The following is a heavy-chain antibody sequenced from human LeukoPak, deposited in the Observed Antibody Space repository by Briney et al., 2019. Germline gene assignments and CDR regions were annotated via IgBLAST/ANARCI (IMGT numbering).Heavy chain of an antibody. CDR2: IRYDGSNK. V-gene: IGHV3-30*02. D-gene: IGHD3-3*01. CDR1: GFTFSTYG. Sequence: GGSLRLSCAASGFTFSTYGMHWVRQAPGKGLEWVAFIRYDGSNKYYADSVKGRFTISRDNAKNSLYLQMNSLRAEDTAVYYCASRHYDFWSGYLDDAFDIWGQGTMVTVSS. J-gene: IGHJ3*02. CDR3: ASRHYDFWSGYLDDAFDI.